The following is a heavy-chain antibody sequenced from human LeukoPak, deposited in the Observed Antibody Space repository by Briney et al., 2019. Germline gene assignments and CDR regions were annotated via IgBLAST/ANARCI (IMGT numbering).Heavy chain of an antibody. Sequence: GALRLSCAASGFTFDDYTMHWVRQAPGKGLEWVSLISWDGGSTYYADSVKGRFTISRDNSKNSLYLQMNSLRTEDTALYYCAKDRPPAGYSSSWYALDYWGQGTLVTVSS. CDR1: GFTFDDYT. CDR3: AKDRPPAGYSSSWYALDY. J-gene: IGHJ4*02. V-gene: IGHV3-43*01. D-gene: IGHD6-13*01. CDR2: ISWDGGST.